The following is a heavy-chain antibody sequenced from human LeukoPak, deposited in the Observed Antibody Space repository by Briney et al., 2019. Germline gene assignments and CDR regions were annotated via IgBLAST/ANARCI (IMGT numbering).Heavy chain of an antibody. CDR3: ARLGAYYDSSVADY. V-gene: IGHV4-39*01. D-gene: IGHD3-22*01. CDR2: IYYSGST. J-gene: IGHJ4*02. CDR1: GGSISSSSSY. Sequence: SETLSLTCTVSGGSISSSSSYWGWIRQPPGKGLEWIGSIYYSGSTYYNPSLKSRFTISVDTSKNQFSLKLSSVTAADTAVYYCARLGAYYDSSVADYWGQGTLVTVSS.